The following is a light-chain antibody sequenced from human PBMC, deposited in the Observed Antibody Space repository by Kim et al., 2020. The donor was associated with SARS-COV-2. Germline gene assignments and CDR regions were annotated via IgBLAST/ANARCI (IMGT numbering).Light chain of an antibody. CDR1: QTVNNS. CDR3: QQYAVSPLSAT. Sequence: HGERATPSGGGRQTVNNSLAWSQQRPGQAPRLVIYGASNRAAGIPDRFSGSGSGTGFTLTISRLEPEDFAVFYCQQYAVSPLSATFGGGAKVEIK. V-gene: IGKV3-20*01. CDR2: GAS. J-gene: IGKJ4*01.